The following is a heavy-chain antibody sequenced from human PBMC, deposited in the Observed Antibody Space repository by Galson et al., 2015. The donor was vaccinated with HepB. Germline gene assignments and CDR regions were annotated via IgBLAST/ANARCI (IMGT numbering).Heavy chain of an antibody. D-gene: IGHD2-21*01. CDR3: ARVVVVIATPRYFDL. J-gene: IGHJ2*01. V-gene: IGHV1-69*13. Sequence: SVKVSCKASGGTFSSYAISWVRQAPGQGLEWMGGIIPIFGTANYAQKFQGRVTITADESTSTAYMELSSLRSEDTAVYYCARVVVVIATPRYFDLWGRGTLVTVSS. CDR1: GGTFSSYA. CDR2: IIPIFGTA.